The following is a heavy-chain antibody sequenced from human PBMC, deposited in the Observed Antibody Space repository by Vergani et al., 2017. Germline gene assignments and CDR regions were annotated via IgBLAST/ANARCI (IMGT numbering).Heavy chain of an antibody. Sequence: QVQLQESGPGLVKPSQTLSLTCTVSGGSISSGGYYWSWIRQHPGKGLEWIGYIYYSGSTYYNPSLKSRVTISVDTSKNQFSLKLSSVTAADTAVYYCAREAYCGGDCYSLNYWYFDLWGRGTLVTVSS. CDR2: IYYSGST. D-gene: IGHD2-21*02. CDR1: GGSISSGGYY. CDR3: AREAYCGGDCYSLNYWYFDL. J-gene: IGHJ2*01. V-gene: IGHV4-31*03.